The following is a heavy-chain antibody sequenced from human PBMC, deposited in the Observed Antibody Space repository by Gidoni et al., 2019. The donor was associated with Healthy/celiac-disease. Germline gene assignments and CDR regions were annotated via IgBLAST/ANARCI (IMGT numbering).Heavy chain of an antibody. J-gene: IGHJ5*02. CDR1: GFPFSSYA. CDR3: AKDLEIVVVPAAMWFDP. Sequence: QVQLVESGGGVVQPGRSLRLYCAASGFPFSSYAMPWVRQAPGKGLGWVAVISHDGSNKYYADSVKGRFTISRDNSKNTLYLQMNSLRAEDTAVYYCAKDLEIVVVPAAMWFDPWGQGTLVTVSS. CDR2: ISHDGSNK. V-gene: IGHV3-30*18. D-gene: IGHD2-2*03.